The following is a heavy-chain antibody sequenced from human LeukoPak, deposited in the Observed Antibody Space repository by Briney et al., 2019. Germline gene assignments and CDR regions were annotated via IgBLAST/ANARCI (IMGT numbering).Heavy chain of an antibody. CDR3: ARDRVGRGDFDY. CDR2: IYTSGST. V-gene: IGHV4-4*07. D-gene: IGHD5-24*01. CDR1: GGSISSYY. J-gene: IGHJ4*02. Sequence: SETLSLTCTVSGGSISSYYWSWIRQPAGKGLGWIGRIYTSGSTNYNPSLKSRVTMSVDTSKNQFSLKLSSVTAADTAVYYCARDRVGRGDFDYWGQGTLVTVSS.